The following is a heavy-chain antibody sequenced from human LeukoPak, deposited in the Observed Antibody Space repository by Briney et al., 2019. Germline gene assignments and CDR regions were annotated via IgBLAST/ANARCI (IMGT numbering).Heavy chain of an antibody. CDR3: ARDKIEGPTKLDY. V-gene: IGHV3-7*01. Sequence: GGSLRLSCAASGFTFSSHWMSWVRQAPGKGQEWVANIKQDESEKYYVDSVKGRFTISRDNAKNSLYLQMNSLRAEDTAVYYCARDKIEGPTKLDYWGQGILVTVSS. J-gene: IGHJ4*02. CDR2: IKQDESEK. CDR1: GFTFSSHW. D-gene: IGHD1-1*01.